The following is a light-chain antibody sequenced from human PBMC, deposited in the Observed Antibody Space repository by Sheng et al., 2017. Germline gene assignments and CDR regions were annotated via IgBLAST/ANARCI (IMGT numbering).Light chain of an antibody. CDR1: SSNIGAGYD. CDR3: GTWDTSLTSGAV. V-gene: IGLV1-40*01. J-gene: IGLJ1*01. Sequence: QSVLTQPPSVSGAPGQRVTISCTGNSSNIGAGYDVHWYQHLPGTAPKLLIYGNSNGPSGVPDRFSGSKSGTSASLAITGLQAEDEADYYCGTWDTSLTSGAVFGTGTKVTVL. CDR2: GNS.